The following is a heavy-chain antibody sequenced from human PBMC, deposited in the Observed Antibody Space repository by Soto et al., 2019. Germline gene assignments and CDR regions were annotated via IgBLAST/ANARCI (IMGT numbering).Heavy chain of an antibody. Sequence: QVQLVQSGAEVKKPGASVEVSCKASGYTFTNYDISWVRQAPGQGLECRGWISDYNDNTNYAQKLQGRVTMTTDTSTSTAYRELRSLSSDATAVYYCARDGPPSDYWGQGTLVTASS. CDR1: GYTFTNYD. CDR3: ARDGPPSDY. V-gene: IGHV1-18*01. CDR2: ISDYNDNT. J-gene: IGHJ4*02.